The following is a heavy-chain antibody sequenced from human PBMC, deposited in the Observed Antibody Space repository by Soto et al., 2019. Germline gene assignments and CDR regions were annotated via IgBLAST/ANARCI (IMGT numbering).Heavy chain of an antibody. Sequence: QVQLVQSGAEVKKPGASVKVSCKASGYTFTNYGISWVRQAPGQGLEWMGWISAYNGNTKYAQKLQGRVTMTTDTSTSTAEMELRSLESYDTAVYYCARDRRDQRLLNNRFDPWGQGTLVTVSS. CDR1: GYTFTNYG. CDR3: ARDRRDQRLLNNRFDP. CDR2: ISAYNGNT. D-gene: IGHD6-25*01. J-gene: IGHJ5*02. V-gene: IGHV1-18*01.